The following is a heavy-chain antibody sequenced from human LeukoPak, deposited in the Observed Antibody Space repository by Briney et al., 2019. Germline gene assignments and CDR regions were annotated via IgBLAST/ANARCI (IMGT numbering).Heavy chain of an antibody. V-gene: IGHV1-46*01. CDR2: INPSGGST. CDR3: ARDGGPKRGYSYGTGRSWFDP. CDR1: GYTFTSYY. J-gene: IGHJ5*02. Sequence: ASVKVSCKASGYTFTSYYMHWVRQAPGQGLEWMGIINPSGGSTSYAQKFQGRVTVTRDTSTSTVYMELSSLRSEDTAVYYCARDGGPKRGYSYGTGRSWFDPWGQGTLVTVSS. D-gene: IGHD5-18*01.